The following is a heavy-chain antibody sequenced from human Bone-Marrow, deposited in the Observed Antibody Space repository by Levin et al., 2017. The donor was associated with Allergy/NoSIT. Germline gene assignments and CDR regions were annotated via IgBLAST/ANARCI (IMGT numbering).Heavy chain of an antibody. CDR1: GFSMRTSGMC. V-gene: IGHV2-70*20. CDR2: IDWDDDR. CDR3: VRTRTQYCYDNSGLPNNYYYGMDV. J-gene: IGHJ6*02. Sequence: VSGPTLVKPTQTLTLTCIFSGFSMRTSGMCVSWVRQPPGKALEWLALIDWDDDRYYSKSLETRLSISKDTSKNQVVLTMTNLDHVDTATYYCVRTRTQYCYDNSGLPNNYYYGMDVWGQGTTVTVSS. D-gene: IGHD3-22*01.